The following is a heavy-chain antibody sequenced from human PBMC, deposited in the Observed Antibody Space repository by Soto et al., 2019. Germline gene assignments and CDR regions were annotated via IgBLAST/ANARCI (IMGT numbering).Heavy chain of an antibody. V-gene: IGHV1-18*01. CDR1: GYTFTSYG. CDR3: ARDPGSGWYEASYYFDY. J-gene: IGHJ4*02. D-gene: IGHD6-19*01. CDR2: ISAYNGNT. Sequence: GASVKVSCKASGYTFTSYGISWVRQAPGQGLEWMGWISAYNGNTNYAQKLQGRVTMTTDTSTSTAYMELRSLRSDDTAVYYCARDPGSGWYEASYYFDYWGQGTLVTVSS.